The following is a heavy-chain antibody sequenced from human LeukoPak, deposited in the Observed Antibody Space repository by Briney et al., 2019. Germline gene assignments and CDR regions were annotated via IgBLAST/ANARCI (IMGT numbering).Heavy chain of an antibody. Sequence: PSETLSLTCTVSGASISSYFWSWIRQPPGKGLEWVGYIYYSGSTNYNPSLKSRVTISVDTSKNRFSLKLSSVTAADTAVYYCARVPPYGGNSDAFDIWGQGTMVTVSS. CDR2: IYYSGST. J-gene: IGHJ3*02. D-gene: IGHD4-23*01. CDR3: ARVPPYGGNSDAFDI. V-gene: IGHV4-59*08. CDR1: GASISSYF.